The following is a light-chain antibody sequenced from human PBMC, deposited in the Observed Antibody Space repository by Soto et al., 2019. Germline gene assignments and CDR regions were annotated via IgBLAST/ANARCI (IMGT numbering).Light chain of an antibody. Sequence: QSVLTQPPSGSAAPGQKVTISCSGSNSTIENNYVSWYQQLPGTAPKLLIYDNNKRPSGIPDRFSGSKSGTSATLGITGLQTGDEADYYCGTWDDSLSAGVFGGGTKLTVL. CDR3: GTWDDSLSAGV. CDR1: NSTIENNY. V-gene: IGLV1-51*01. CDR2: DNN. J-gene: IGLJ3*02.